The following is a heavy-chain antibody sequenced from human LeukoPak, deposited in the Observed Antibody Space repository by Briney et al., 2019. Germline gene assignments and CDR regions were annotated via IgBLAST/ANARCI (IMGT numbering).Heavy chain of an antibody. V-gene: IGHV4-31*03. CDR3: ASGGYCSSTSCYTLDY. Sequence: PSETPSLTRTVSGGSISSGGYYWSWIRQHPGKGLEWIGYIYYSGSTYYNPSLKSRVTISVDTSKNQFSLKLSSVTAADTAVYYCASGGYCSSTSCYTLDYWGQGTLVTVSS. D-gene: IGHD2-2*02. CDR2: IYYSGST. J-gene: IGHJ4*02. CDR1: GGSISSGGYY.